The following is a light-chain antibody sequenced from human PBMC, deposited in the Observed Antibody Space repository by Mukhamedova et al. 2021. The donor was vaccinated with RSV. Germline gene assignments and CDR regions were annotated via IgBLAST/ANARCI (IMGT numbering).Light chain of an antibody. J-gene: IGKJ3*01. CDR3: QQANSFPLT. Sequence: WYQQKPGKAPKLLIHSATSVQTGVPSRFSGSGSGTDFTLIISSLQPEDSATYYCQQANSFPLTFGPGTKVDIK. V-gene: IGKV1-12*01. CDR2: SAT.